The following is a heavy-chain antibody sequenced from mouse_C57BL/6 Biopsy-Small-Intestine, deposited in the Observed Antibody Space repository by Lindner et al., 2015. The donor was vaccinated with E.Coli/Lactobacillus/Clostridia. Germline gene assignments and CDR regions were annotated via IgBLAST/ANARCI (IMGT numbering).Heavy chain of an antibody. V-gene: IGHV1-84*01. CDR3: ARQLGLDAMDY. CDR2: IYPRRGNT. Sequence: VQLQESGPELVKPGASVKMSCKASGYTFTDYYINWVKQRPGQGLEWIGWIYPRRGNTKYNEKLKGKATLTVDTSSSTAYMQLSSLTSEDSAVYFCARQLGLDAMDYWGQGTSVTVSS. CDR1: GYTFTDYY. D-gene: IGHD3-1*01. J-gene: IGHJ4*01.